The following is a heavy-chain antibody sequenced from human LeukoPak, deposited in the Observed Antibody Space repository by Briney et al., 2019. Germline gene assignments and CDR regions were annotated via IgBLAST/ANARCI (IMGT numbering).Heavy chain of an antibody. J-gene: IGHJ5*02. V-gene: IGHV5-10-1*01. CDR1: GYSFITYR. CDR2: IDPRDSYT. D-gene: IGHD2-2*01. CDR3: AGTEYCSSTSGYSWFDP. Sequence: GESLNISCQGPGYSFITYRINWVRQMPGKGLEWMGRIDPRDSYTNYSPSFQGHLTISAENSISTAYLQWSSPKASDTAMDYCAGTEYCSSTSGYSWFDPWGQGTLVTVSS.